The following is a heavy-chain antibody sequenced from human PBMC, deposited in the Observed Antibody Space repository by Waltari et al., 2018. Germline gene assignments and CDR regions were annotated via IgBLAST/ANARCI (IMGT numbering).Heavy chain of an antibody. CDR3: VRDIPRDDSSCDV. V-gene: IGHV3-66*01. CDR2: MYVGGAT. CDR1: GLTISRNY. J-gene: IGHJ6*02. D-gene: IGHD6-13*01. Sequence: EEQLVESGGGSVQPGGSLKLACAASGLTISRNYMNGVRQAPGKGLEWVAVMYVGGATQYADSVKDRFIISRDNSKNTLYLQMHSLKVDDTAVYYCVRDIPRDDSSCDVWGQGTTVIVSS.